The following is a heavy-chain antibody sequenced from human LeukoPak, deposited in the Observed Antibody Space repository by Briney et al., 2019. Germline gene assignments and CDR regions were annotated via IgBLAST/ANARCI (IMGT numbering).Heavy chain of an antibody. CDR2: INPNSGGT. CDR1: GYTFTDYY. Sequence: ASVKVSCKASGYTFTDYYMHWVRQAPGQGLEWMGWINPNSGGTNYAQKFQGRVTMTRDTSISTAYMELSRLRSDDTAVYYCARDSIAAAGTGYYYYMDVWGKGTTVTVSS. D-gene: IGHD6-13*01. J-gene: IGHJ6*03. CDR3: ARDSIAAAGTGYYYYMDV. V-gene: IGHV1-2*02.